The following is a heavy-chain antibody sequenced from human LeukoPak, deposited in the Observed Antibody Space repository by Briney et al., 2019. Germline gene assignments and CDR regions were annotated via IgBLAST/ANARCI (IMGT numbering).Heavy chain of an antibody. CDR3: ARGGPRGYCSSTSCPNDY. CDR2: ITGSGGST. CDR1: GFTFSNYA. D-gene: IGHD2-2*01. J-gene: IGHJ4*02. V-gene: IGHV3-23*01. Sequence: GGSLRLSCEASGFTFSNYAMSWVRQAPGRGLECVSTITGSGGSTSYADSVKGRFTISRDNAKNSLYLQMNSLRAEDTAVYYCARGGPRGYCSSTSCPNDYWGQGTLVTVSS.